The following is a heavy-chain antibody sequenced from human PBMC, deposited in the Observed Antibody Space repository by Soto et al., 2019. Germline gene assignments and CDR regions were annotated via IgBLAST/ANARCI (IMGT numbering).Heavy chain of an antibody. V-gene: IGHV4-34*01. CDR1: DGSFSGFY. Sequence: QVQLQQWGAGLLKPSETLSLTCAVYDGSFSGFYWSWIRQPPGKGLEWIGEINHIRITNYNPSLKSRVTISVDTSKNQFSLKLNSMTAADTAVYYCARGYAVNWHTPHYWGQGTLVTVSS. J-gene: IGHJ4*02. CDR2: INHIRIT. CDR3: ARGYAVNWHTPHY. D-gene: IGHD4-4*01.